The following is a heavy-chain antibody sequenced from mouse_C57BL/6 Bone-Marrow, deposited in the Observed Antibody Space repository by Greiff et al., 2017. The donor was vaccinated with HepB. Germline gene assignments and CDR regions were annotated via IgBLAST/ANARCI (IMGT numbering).Heavy chain of an antibody. CDR1: GFTFSDYG. V-gene: IGHV5-17*01. Sequence: EVKLMESGGGLVKPGGSLKLSCAASGFTFSDYGMHWVRQAPEKGLEWVAYISSGSSTIYYADTVKGRFTISRDNAKNTLFLQMTSLRSEDTAMYYCARGRYGSSDWYFDVWGTGTTVTVSS. CDR3: ARGRYGSSDWYFDV. CDR2: ISSGSSTI. J-gene: IGHJ1*03. D-gene: IGHD1-1*01.